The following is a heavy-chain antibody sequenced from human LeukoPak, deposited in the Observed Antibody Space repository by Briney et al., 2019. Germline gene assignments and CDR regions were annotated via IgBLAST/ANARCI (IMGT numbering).Heavy chain of an antibody. J-gene: IGHJ4*02. D-gene: IGHD5-12*01. CDR2: IYWDDDM. Sequence: SGPTLVKPTQPLTLTCTLSGFSLSTSGVGLAWIRQPPGKALEWLALIYWDDDMRYSPSLKTRLTITKDTSKNQVVLTMTDMDPVDTATYFCAHRARGYRFDSWGQGTLVTVSS. CDR1: GFSLSTSGVG. CDR3: AHRARGYRFDS. V-gene: IGHV2-5*02.